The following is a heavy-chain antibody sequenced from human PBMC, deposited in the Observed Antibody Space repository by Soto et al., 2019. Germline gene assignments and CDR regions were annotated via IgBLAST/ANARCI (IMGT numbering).Heavy chain of an antibody. CDR2: INHSGST. J-gene: IGHJ4*02. CDR3: ARGHAVGANDY. D-gene: IGHD1-26*01. CDR1: GGSISSYY. Sequence: SETLSLTCTVSGGSISSYYWSWIRQPPGKGLEWIGEINHSGSTNYNPSFKSRVTISVDTSKNQFSLKLSSVTAADTAVYYCARGHAVGANDYWGQGTLVTVSS. V-gene: IGHV4-34*01.